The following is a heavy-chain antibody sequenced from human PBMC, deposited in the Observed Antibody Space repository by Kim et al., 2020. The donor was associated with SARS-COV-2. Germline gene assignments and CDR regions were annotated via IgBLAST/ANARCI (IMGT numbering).Heavy chain of an antibody. CDR2: ISGSGDNT. CDR3: AKGACDSSRCYTADS. CDR1: EFTFSSYA. Sequence: GGSLRLSCAASEFTFSSYAMSWVRQAPGKGLEWVSSISGSGDNTYYADAVKGRFTISRDNSESTLLMQMNSLRAEDTAVYYCAKGACDSSRCYTADSWGRGTLVTVSS. J-gene: IGHJ4*02. D-gene: IGHD2-2*02. V-gene: IGHV3-23*01.